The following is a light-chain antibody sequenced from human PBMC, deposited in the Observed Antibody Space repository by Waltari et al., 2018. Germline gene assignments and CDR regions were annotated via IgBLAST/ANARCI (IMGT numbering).Light chain of an antibody. J-gene: IGLJ2*01. CDR1: NNDVGRYNS. CDR2: DVT. Sequence: QSALAQPASVSGSPGQSIIISCTGTNNDVGRYNSVSWYQQHPGKVPKLMIYDVTNRPSGVSSRFSGSKSGNTASLTISGLQAEDEADYYCNSYTSSGTLVFGGGTTLTVL. V-gene: IGLV2-14*03. CDR3: NSYTSSGTLV.